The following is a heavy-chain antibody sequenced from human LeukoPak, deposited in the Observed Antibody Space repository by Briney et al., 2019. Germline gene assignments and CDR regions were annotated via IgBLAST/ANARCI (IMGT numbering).Heavy chain of an antibody. J-gene: IGHJ5*02. CDR3: ARPIGTPSGWFDP. Sequence: SETLSLTCAVSGYSISSGYYWGWIRQPPGEGVGGIGIIYHSGSTYYNPSLKGRATISVDTSKNPYSLKLSSVTAADTAVYYCARPIGTPSGWFDPWGQGTLVTVSS. CDR1: GYSISSGYY. V-gene: IGHV4-38-2*01. CDR2: IYHSGST. D-gene: IGHD1/OR15-1a*01.